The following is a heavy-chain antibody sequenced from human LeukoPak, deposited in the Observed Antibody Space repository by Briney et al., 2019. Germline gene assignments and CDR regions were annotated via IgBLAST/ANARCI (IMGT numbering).Heavy chain of an antibody. J-gene: IGHJ6*02. Sequence: GGSLRLSCAASGFTFSSYAMSWVRQAPGKGLEWVSAISGSGGNTYYANSVKGRFTISRDNSKNTLYLQMNSLRAEDTAVYYCARDRIAAADYYYYYGMDVWGQGTTVTVSS. CDR1: GFTFSSYA. D-gene: IGHD6-13*01. CDR3: ARDRIAAADYYYYYGMDV. CDR2: ISGSGGNT. V-gene: IGHV3-23*01.